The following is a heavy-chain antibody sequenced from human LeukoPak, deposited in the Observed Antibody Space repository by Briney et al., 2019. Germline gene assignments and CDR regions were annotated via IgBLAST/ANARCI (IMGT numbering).Heavy chain of an antibody. CDR2: ISDGGGST. V-gene: IGHV3-23*01. Sequence: GGSLSLSCAASGFTFSSYAMSWVRQAPGKGLEWVSTISDGGGSTCDADSVKGRFTISRDNSNNTLYLQMNSLRAEDTAVYYCARVGGLYDSNGYFSSWGQGTLVAVSS. J-gene: IGHJ5*02. CDR1: GFTFSSYA. D-gene: IGHD3-22*01. CDR3: ARVGGLYDSNGYFSS.